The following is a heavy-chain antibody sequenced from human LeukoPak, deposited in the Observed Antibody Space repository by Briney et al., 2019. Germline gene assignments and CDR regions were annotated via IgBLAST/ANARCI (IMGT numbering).Heavy chain of an antibody. V-gene: IGHV1-2*02. D-gene: IGHD5-18*01. CDR3: ARDQGYAISQYGMDV. J-gene: IGHJ6*02. CDR1: GYTFTGYY. CDR2: INPNSGGT. Sequence: ASVKVSCKASGYTFTGYYMHWVRQAPGQGLEWMGWINPNSGGTNYAQKFQGRVTMTRDTSISTAYMELSRLRSDDTAVYYCARDQGYAISQYGMDVWGQGTTVTVSS.